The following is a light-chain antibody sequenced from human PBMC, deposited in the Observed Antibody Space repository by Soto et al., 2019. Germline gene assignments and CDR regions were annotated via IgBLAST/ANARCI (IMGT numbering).Light chain of an antibody. CDR2: DVN. CDR1: SSDVGGYNY. Sequence: QSALTQPRSVSGSPGQSVTISCTGTSSDVGGYNYVSWYQQHPGKAPKLMIYDVNKRPSGVPDRFSGSKSGNTAPLTISGLQAEDEADYYCCSYAGSYTWVFGGGTKLTVL. J-gene: IGLJ3*02. V-gene: IGLV2-11*01. CDR3: CSYAGSYTWV.